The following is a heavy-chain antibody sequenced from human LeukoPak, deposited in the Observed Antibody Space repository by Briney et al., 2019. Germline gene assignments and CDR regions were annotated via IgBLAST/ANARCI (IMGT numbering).Heavy chain of an antibody. Sequence: GASVKVSRNASGYTFTSYDINWVRQAPGQGLEWMGWMNPNSGNTGYAQRFQGRVTMTRNTSISTAYMELSSLRSEDSAVYYCARGAPVAGMSLGRGFDTWGQGPLVTVSS. V-gene: IGHV1-8*01. CDR1: GYTFTSYD. CDR2: MNPNSGNT. CDR3: ARGAPVAGMSLGRGFDT. D-gene: IGHD6-19*01. J-gene: IGHJ5*02.